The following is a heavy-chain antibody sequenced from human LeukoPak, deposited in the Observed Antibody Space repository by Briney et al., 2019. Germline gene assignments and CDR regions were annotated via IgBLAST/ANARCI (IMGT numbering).Heavy chain of an antibody. CDR2: INPNSGGT. D-gene: IGHD3-22*01. CDR3: ARVVVTSLYFDY. CDR1: GYPYTGYY. J-gene: IGHJ4*02. V-gene: IGHV1-2*02. Sequence: ASENVFCKASGYPYTGYYMHCVRQAPGQGLEWMGWINPNSGGTNYAQKFQGRVTMTRDTSITTAYMELSRLRSDDTAVYYCARVVVTSLYFDYWGQGTLVTVSS.